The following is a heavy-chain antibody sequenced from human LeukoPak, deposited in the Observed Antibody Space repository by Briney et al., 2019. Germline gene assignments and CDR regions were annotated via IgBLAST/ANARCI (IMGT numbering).Heavy chain of an antibody. CDR1: VGTFSSYA. J-gene: IGHJ4*02. Sequence: GASVKVSCKASVGTFSSYAISGVRQAPGQGVEWMGGIIPIFGTANHAQKFQGRVTITTDESTSTAYMELSRLRSEDPAVYYCARPRIAARYYFDYWGQGTLVTVSS. V-gene: IGHV1-69*05. CDR3: ARPRIAARYYFDY. D-gene: IGHD6-6*01. CDR2: IIPIFGTA.